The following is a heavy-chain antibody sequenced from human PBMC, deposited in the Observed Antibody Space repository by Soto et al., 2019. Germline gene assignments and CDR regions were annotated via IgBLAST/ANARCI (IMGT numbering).Heavy chain of an antibody. Sequence: SETLSLTCAVSGDSISSSKWWSWIRQPPGKGLEWIGEIYHSGSTNYNPSLKSRVIISVDKSKNQFSLKLSSVTDADTAVYYCARGERQQQRDYWGQGTLVTVSS. V-gene: IGHV4-4*02. CDR2: IYHSGST. CDR3: ARGERQQQRDY. D-gene: IGHD6-13*01. CDR1: GDSISSSKW. J-gene: IGHJ4*02.